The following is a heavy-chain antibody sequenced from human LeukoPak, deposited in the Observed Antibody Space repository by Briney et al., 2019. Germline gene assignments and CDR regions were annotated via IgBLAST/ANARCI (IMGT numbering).Heavy chain of an antibody. CDR3: AKESIVVVPAAMNYFDY. CDR1: GFTFSSYA. CDR2: ISGSGGST. V-gene: IGHV3-23*01. J-gene: IGHJ4*02. D-gene: IGHD2-2*01. Sequence: GGSLRLSCAASGFTFSSYAMSWVRQAPGKGLEWVSAISGSGGSTYYADSVKGRFTISRDNSKNTPYLQMNSLRAEDTAVYYCAKESIVVVPAAMNYFDYWGQGTLVTVSS.